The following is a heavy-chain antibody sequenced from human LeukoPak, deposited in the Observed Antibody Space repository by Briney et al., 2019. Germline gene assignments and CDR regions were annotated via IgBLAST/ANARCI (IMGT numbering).Heavy chain of an antibody. CDR3: ASGSGSYRTPYYYMDV. D-gene: IGHD3-10*01. V-gene: IGHV3-53*01. J-gene: IGHJ6*03. CDR2: IYSSGST. Sequence: GGSLRLSCVASGFTVSSNYMSWVRQAPGKGLEWGSVIYSSGSTYYADSVKGRFTISRDNSKNTLYLQMNSLRAEDTTVYYCASGSGSYRTPYYYMDVWGTGTTVTVSS. CDR1: GFTVSSNY.